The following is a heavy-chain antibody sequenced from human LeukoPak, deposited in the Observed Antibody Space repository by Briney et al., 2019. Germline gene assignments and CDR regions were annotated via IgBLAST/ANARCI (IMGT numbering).Heavy chain of an antibody. Sequence: PSETLSLTCTVSGGSISSSSYYWGWIRQPPGKGLEWIGSTYYSGSTYYNPSLKSRVTISVDTSKNQFSLKLSSVTAADTAVYYCARHRPSSGADYSNYGGGVLFDYWGQGTLVTVSS. CDR3: ARHRPSSGADYSNYGGGVLFDY. V-gene: IGHV4-39*01. CDR2: TYYSGST. CDR1: GGSISSSSYY. J-gene: IGHJ4*02. D-gene: IGHD4-11*01.